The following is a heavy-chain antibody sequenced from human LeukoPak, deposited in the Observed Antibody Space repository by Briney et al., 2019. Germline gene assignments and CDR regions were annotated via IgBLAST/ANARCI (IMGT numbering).Heavy chain of an antibody. CDR3: ARGLLGYCSSTSCWGYEYYFDY. CDR1: GFTFSSYA. D-gene: IGHD2-2*01. Sequence: GGSLRLSCAASGFTFSSYAMHWVRQAPGKGLEWVAVISYDGSNKYYADSVKGRFTISRDNSKNTLYLQMNSLRAEDTAVYYCARGLLGYCSSTSCWGYEYYFDYWGQGTLVTVPS. CDR2: ISYDGSNK. J-gene: IGHJ4*02. V-gene: IGHV3-30*01.